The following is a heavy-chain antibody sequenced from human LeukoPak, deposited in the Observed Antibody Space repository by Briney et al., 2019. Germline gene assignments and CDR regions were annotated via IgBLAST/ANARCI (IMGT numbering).Heavy chain of an antibody. CDR2: IYYSGST. V-gene: IGHV4-61*01. Sequence: SETLSLTCTVSGGSVSSGSYYWSWIRQPPGKGLEWIGYIYYSGSTNYNPSLKSRVTMSVDTSKNQFSLKLSSVTAADTAVYYCARDDYGEGVVDYWGQGTLVTVSS. CDR1: GGSVSSGSYY. J-gene: IGHJ4*02. CDR3: ARDDYGEGVVDY. D-gene: IGHD4-17*01.